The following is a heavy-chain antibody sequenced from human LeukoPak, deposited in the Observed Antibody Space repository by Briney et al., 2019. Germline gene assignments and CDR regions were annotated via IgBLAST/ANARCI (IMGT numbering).Heavy chain of an antibody. V-gene: IGHV3-33*01. CDR1: GFTFKNHG. CDR3: AREQQLVEGDLDY. CDR2: IWYDGSNK. D-gene: IGHD6-13*01. J-gene: IGHJ4*02. Sequence: GRPLRLSCAASGFTFKNHGMHWVRQAPGKGLEWVAVIWYDGSNKFYADSVKGRFTISRDNSKNTLYLQMNSLRVEDTAVYYCAREQQLVEGDLDYWGQGTLVTVSS.